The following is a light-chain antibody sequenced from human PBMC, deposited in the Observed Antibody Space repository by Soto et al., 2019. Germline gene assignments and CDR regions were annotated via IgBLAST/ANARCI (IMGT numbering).Light chain of an antibody. CDR2: EVS. J-gene: IGLJ1*01. Sequence: QSVLTQPASVSGSPGQSITISCTGTSSDVGGYTFVSWYQQHPGKAPKLMIYEVSNRPSGVSNRFSGSKSGNTASPTISGLQAEDEADYYCSSYTSNSSPYVFGTGTKVTVL. CDR3: SSYTSNSSPYV. V-gene: IGLV2-14*01. CDR1: SSDVGGYTF.